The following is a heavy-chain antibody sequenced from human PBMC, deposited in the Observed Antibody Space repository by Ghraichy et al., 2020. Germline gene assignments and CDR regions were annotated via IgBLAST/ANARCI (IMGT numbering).Heavy chain of an antibody. J-gene: IGHJ6*03. CDR1: GFTFITYA. D-gene: IGHD2-15*01. CDR3: ARSHDGGSPDHYYYYYMDV. Sequence: GESLNISCAASGFTFITYAMHWVRQAPGKGLEWVTVISYDGNNKYYADSVKGRFTISRDNSKNTLYLQMNSLRAEDTAVYYCARSHDGGSPDHYYYYYMDVWGKGTTVTVSS. V-gene: IGHV3-30-3*01. CDR2: ISYDGNNK.